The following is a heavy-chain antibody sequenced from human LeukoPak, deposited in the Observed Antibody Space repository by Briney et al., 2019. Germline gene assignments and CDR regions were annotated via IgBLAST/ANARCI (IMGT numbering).Heavy chain of an antibody. CDR3: ARERLAATGTGWFEP. CDR2: TSDDGSSK. V-gene: IGHV3-30*04. Sequence: GGSLRLSCAASGFTFSSYAIHWVRQAPGKGLEWVAVTSDDGSSKYYADSVKGRFTISRDNSKNTLYLQMNSLRAEDTAVYFCARERLAATGTGWFEPWGQGTLVTVSS. J-gene: IGHJ5*02. CDR1: GFTFSSYA. D-gene: IGHD6-13*01.